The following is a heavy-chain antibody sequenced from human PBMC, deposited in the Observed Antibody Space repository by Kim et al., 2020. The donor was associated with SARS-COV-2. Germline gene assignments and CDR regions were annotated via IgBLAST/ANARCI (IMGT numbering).Heavy chain of an antibody. CDR3: AKGLYDSSGLGDY. CDR2: LSSSSSYI. Sequence: LSSSSSYIYYADSVKGRFNMSRDNAKNSLYLQMNSLRAEDTAVYYCAKGLYDSSGLGDYWGQGTLVTVSS. J-gene: IGHJ4*02. D-gene: IGHD3-22*01. V-gene: IGHV3-21*01.